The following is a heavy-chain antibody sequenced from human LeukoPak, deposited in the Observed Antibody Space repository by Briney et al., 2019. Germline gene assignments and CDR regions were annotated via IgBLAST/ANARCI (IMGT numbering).Heavy chain of an antibody. CDR1: GLTFSNYG. D-gene: IGHD2-2*01. Sequence: GGSLRLSCAASGLTFSNYGMHWVRQAPGKGREWVAFVRSDGDIKYYADSVKGRFTISRDNSRTTLHLQMNSLRVEDTAVYHCAKDLPAAYFDYWGQGTLVTVSS. CDR2: VRSDGDIK. V-gene: IGHV3-30*02. J-gene: IGHJ4*02. CDR3: AKDLPAAYFDY.